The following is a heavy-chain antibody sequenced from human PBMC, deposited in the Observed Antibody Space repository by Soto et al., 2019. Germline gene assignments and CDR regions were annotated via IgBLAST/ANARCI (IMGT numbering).Heavy chain of an antibody. V-gene: IGHV1-8*01. Sequence: ASVKVSCKASGYTFTSYDINWVRQATGQGLEWMGWMNPNSGNTGYAQKFQGRVTMTRNTSMSTAYMELSSLRSEDTAVYYCARIEMATIYAFDIWGQGTMVTVSS. J-gene: IGHJ3*02. D-gene: IGHD5-12*01. CDR1: GYTFTSYD. CDR2: MNPNSGNT. CDR3: ARIEMATIYAFDI.